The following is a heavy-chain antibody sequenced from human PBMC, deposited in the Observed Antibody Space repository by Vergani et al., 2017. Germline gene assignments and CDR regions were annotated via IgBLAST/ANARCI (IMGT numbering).Heavy chain of an antibody. CDR3: ARAKDTAMVTWYYGMDV. J-gene: IGHJ6*02. CDR1: GGTFSSYA. CDR2: IIPIFGTA. Sequence: QVQPVQSGAEVKKPGSSVKVSCKASGGTFSSYAISWVRQAPGQGLEWMGRIIPIFGTANYAQKFQGRVTITADESTSTAYMELSSLRSEDTAVYYCARAKDTAMVTWYYGMDVWGQGTTVTVSS. V-gene: IGHV1-69*13. D-gene: IGHD5-18*01.